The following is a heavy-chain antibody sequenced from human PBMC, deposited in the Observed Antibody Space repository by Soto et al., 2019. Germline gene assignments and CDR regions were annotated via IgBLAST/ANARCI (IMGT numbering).Heavy chain of an antibody. CDR3: AKDYRTMTTVTYYFDY. CDR2: ISGSGGST. D-gene: IGHD4-4*01. CDR1: GVTFSGYA. Sequence: PGGSLRLSCAASGVTFSGYAMIWVRQAPGKGLEWVSAISGSGGSTYYADSVKGRFTISRDNSKNTLYLQMNSLRAEDTAVYYCAKDYRTMTTVTYYFDYWGQGTLVTVSS. V-gene: IGHV3-23*01. J-gene: IGHJ4*02.